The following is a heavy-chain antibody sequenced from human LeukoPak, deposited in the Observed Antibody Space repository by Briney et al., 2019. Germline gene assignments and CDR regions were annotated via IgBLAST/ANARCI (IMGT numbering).Heavy chain of an antibody. CDR1: AFNVSGYT. V-gene: IGHV3-21*01. J-gene: IGHJ6*02. CDR3: ARECGGSCYTPPYYYYGMDV. D-gene: IGHD2-15*01. CDR2: IRSRNNYI. Sequence: GGSLRLSCAASAFNVSGYTVNWVRQAPGKGLEWISSIRSRNNYITYAASVKGRFTISRDNAKNSLYLQMNSLRADDTAVYYCARECGGSCYTPPYYYYGMDVWGQGTTVTVSS.